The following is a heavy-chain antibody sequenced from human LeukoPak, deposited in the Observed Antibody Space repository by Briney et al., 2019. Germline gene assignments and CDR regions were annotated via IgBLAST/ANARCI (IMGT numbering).Heavy chain of an antibody. V-gene: IGHV4-4*07. CDR3: ARDVTGGSYFDY. Sequence: PSETLSLTCTVYGGSISSYYWSWIRQPAGKGLEWIGRVYTSGSTNYHPSLKSRLTMSVDTSKNQFSLKLISVTAADTAVYYCARDVTGGSYFDYWGQGTLVTVSS. D-gene: IGHD1-26*01. J-gene: IGHJ4*02. CDR2: VYTSGST. CDR1: GGSISSYY.